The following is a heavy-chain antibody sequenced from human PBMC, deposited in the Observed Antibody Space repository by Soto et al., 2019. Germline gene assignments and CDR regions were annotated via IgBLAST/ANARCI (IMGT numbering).Heavy chain of an antibody. CDR3: AREPPGSDFWSGPLDFDY. D-gene: IGHD3-3*01. J-gene: IGHJ4*02. Sequence: QVQLVQSGAEVKKPGASVKVSCKASGYTFTSYGISWVRQAPGQGLAWMGWISAYNGNTNYAQKLQGGGTMTTDTSTSTAYMERRGLRSGDTAVYYCAREPPGSDFWSGPLDFDYWGQGTLVTVSS. V-gene: IGHV1-18*01. CDR2: ISAYNGNT. CDR1: GYTFTSYG.